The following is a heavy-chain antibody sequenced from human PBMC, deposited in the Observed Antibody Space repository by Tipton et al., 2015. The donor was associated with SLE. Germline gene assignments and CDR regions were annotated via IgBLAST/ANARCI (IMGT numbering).Heavy chain of an antibody. V-gene: IGHV3-30*04. J-gene: IGHJ4*02. D-gene: IGHD2-2*02. Sequence: SLRLSCAASGFTFTNYAFHWVRQAPGKGLDWVAVISYDGKNKYYADSVKGRFTISRDSSKNTQYLQMDSLRPEDTAVYYCEREGGSGPQYHFDCWGQGTLVTVSS. CDR1: GFTFTNYA. CDR3: EREGGSGPQYHFDC. CDR2: ISYDGKNK.